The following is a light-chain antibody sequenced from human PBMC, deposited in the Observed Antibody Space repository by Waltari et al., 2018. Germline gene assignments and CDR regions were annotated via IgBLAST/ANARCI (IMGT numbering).Light chain of an antibody. V-gene: IGLV2-14*03. CDR3: CSYTTTGPVV. J-gene: IGLJ2*01. CDR2: DCN. Sequence: NQQPPGRAPKLIIFDCNVRPSWVSNRFSSSKAGNTAFLTISGLQTEDEGHFYCCSYTTTGPVVFGGGTKLTVL.